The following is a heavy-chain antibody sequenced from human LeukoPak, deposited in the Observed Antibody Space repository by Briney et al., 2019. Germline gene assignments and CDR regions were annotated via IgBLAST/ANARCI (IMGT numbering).Heavy chain of an antibody. CDR2: MKSNAYGGTA. Sequence: GGPLRLSCAASGFTFSDAWMPGLRQGPGRGVEGVGRMKSNAYGGTADYAAPVKGRFTISRDDAKNTMYLQMYSLTTEDTGVYYCSPVLGVLEWLFSDQYFDHWGQGILVTVSS. CDR3: SPVLGVLEWLFSDQYFDH. D-gene: IGHD3-3*01. CDR1: GFTFSDAW. J-gene: IGHJ4*02. V-gene: IGHV3-15*01.